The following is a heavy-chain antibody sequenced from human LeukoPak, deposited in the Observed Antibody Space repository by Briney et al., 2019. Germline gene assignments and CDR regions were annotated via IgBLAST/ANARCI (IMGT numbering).Heavy chain of an antibody. CDR2: IYYSGST. Sequence: SETLSLTCTVSGGAISGSYYWGWIRQPPGKGLEWIGSIYYSGSTYYNPSVKSRVTISVDTSKNQFSLKLSSVTAADTAVYYCARGRRDGYTLYYMDVWAKGTTVTISS. CDR1: GGAISGSYY. V-gene: IGHV4-39*01. J-gene: IGHJ6*03. CDR3: ARGRRDGYTLYYMDV. D-gene: IGHD5-24*01.